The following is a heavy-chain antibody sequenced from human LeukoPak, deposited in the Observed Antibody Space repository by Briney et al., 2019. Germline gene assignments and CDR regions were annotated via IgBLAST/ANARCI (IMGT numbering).Heavy chain of an antibody. J-gene: IGHJ4*02. Sequence: PSETLSLTCAVYGGSFSGYYWSWIRQPPGKGLEWIGSIYYSGSTYYNPSLKSRVTISVDTSKNQFSLKLSSVTAADTAVYYCARSGSYDSSGHVDYWGQGTLATVSS. D-gene: IGHD3-22*01. CDR2: IYYSGST. CDR1: GGSFSGYY. V-gene: IGHV4-34*01. CDR3: ARSGSYDSSGHVDY.